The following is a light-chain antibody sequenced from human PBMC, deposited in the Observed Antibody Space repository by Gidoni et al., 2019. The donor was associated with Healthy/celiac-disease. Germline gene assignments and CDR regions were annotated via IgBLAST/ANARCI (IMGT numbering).Light chain of an antibody. V-gene: IGLV2-23*02. CDR2: EVS. CDR3: CSYAGSSTWV. CDR1: SSDVGSYNL. Sequence: QSALPQPASVSGSPGQSITISCTGTSSDVGSYNLVSWYQQHPGKAPKLMIYEVSKRPSGVSNRFSGSKSGNTASLTISELQAEDEADYYCCSYAGSSTWVFGGGTKLTVL. J-gene: IGLJ3*02.